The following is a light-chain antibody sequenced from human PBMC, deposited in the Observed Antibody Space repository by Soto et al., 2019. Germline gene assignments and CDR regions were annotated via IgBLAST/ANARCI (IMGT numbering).Light chain of an antibody. CDR1: SSNIGSHS. J-gene: IGLJ3*02. V-gene: IGLV1-51*02. CDR3: GTWGNSRSGGV. CDR2: EDD. Sequence: QSVLTQPPSVSAAPGQRITISCSGSSSNIGSHSVSWYQQFPGTAPKFLIYEDDKRPAGIPDRFSVSKSGASATLGITGLQAGDEADCYCGTWGNSRSGGVFGGGTKVTVL.